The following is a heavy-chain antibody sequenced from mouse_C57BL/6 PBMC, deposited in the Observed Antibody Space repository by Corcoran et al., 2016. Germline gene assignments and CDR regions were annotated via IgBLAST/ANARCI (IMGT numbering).Heavy chain of an antibody. CDR3: AREELDSSGYFAY. J-gene: IGHJ3*01. Sequence: EVQLQQSGPELVKPGASVKISCKASGYTFTDYYMNWVKQSHGKSLEWIGDINPNNGGTSYNQKFKGKATLTVDKSSSTAYMELRSLTSEDSAVYYCAREELDSSGYFAYWGQGTLVTVSA. D-gene: IGHD3-2*02. V-gene: IGHV1-26*01. CDR1: GYTFTDYY. CDR2: INPNNGGT.